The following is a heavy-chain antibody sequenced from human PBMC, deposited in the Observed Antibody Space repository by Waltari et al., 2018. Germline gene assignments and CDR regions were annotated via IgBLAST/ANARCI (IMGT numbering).Heavy chain of an antibody. CDR3: ARDGYYDILTGYYPDYYYYYGMDV. J-gene: IGHJ6*02. V-gene: IGHV4-38-2*02. CDR1: GYSISSGYY. CDR2: IYHSGST. Sequence: QVQLQESGPGLVKPSETLSLTCAVSGYSISSGYYWGWIRQPPGKGRGGIGSIYHSGSTYYNPSLKSRVTISVDTSKNQFSLKLSSVTAADTAVYYCARDGYYDILTGYYPDYYYYYGMDVWGQGTTVTVSS. D-gene: IGHD3-9*01.